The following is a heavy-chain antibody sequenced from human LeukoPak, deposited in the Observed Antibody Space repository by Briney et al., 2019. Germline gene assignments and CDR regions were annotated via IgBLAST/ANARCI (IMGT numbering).Heavy chain of an antibody. D-gene: IGHD7-27*01. CDR1: GDSISSYY. J-gene: IGHJ3*02. CDR3: ARGQTWGFDDAFDI. CDR2: IYTSGST. V-gene: IGHV4-4*07. Sequence: PSETLSLTCTVSGDSISSYYWSWIRQPAGKGLEWIGRIYTSGSTNYNPSLKSRVTISVDTSKNQFSLKLSSVTAADTAVYYCARGQTWGFDDAFDIWGQGTMVTVSS.